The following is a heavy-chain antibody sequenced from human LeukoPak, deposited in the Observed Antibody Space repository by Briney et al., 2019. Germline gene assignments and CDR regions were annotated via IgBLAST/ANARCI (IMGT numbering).Heavy chain of an antibody. CDR1: GGSISSGGHY. J-gene: IGHJ4*02. V-gene: IGHV4-31*03. Sequence: SETLSLTCTVSGGSISSGGHYWSWIRQHPGKGLEWIGYIYYSGSTYYNPSLKSRVTISVDTSKSQFSLKLSSVTAADTAVYYCARAFSGSYYSFFDYWGQGTLVTVSS. CDR3: ARAFSGSYYSFFDY. D-gene: IGHD1-26*01. CDR2: IYYSGST.